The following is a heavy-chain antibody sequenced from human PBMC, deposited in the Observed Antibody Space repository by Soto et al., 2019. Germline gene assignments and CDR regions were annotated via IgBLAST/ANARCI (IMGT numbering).Heavy chain of an antibody. CDR1: GFTFSDYY. V-gene: IGHV3-11*01. CDR2: ITSSGSTT. J-gene: IGHJ4*02. Sequence: VGSLRLSCAASGFTFSDYYMSWIRQAPGKGLEWVSPITSSGSTTYYTDSVKGRFTISRDNAKNSLYLQMNSLRAEDTAVYYCARERYSYGPYYFDYWGQGTLVTVSS. CDR3: ARERYSYGPYYFDY. D-gene: IGHD5-18*01.